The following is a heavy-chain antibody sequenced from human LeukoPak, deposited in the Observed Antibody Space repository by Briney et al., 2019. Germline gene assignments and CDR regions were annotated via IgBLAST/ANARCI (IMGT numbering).Heavy chain of an antibody. V-gene: IGHV3-23*01. J-gene: IGHJ6*02. CDR3: AREVKYYGMDV. Sequence: GGSLRLSCAASGFIFSSYAMSWVRQAPGKGLEWVSAFSGSGGNTYYADSVKGRFTISRDNSKSTLYLQMNSLRAEDTAVYYCAREVKYYGMDVWGQGTTVTGSS. CDR1: GFIFSSYA. D-gene: IGHD4-23*01. CDR2: FSGSGGNT.